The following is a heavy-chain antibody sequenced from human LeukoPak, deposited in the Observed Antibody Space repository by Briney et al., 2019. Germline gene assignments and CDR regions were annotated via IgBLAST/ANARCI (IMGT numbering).Heavy chain of an antibody. CDR3: ARKPSYSDYVSRHFDY. D-gene: IGHD4-11*01. CDR2: INHRGNT. V-gene: IGHV4-34*01. CDR1: GGSFSGYY. Sequence: SETLSLTCAVYGGSFSGYYWTWIRQSPGKGLEWIGEINHRGNTNCKSSLKSRVTLSVDTSKNQFSLNLNSVTAADTAVYYCARKPSYSDYVSRHFDYWGRGILVTVSS. J-gene: IGHJ4*02.